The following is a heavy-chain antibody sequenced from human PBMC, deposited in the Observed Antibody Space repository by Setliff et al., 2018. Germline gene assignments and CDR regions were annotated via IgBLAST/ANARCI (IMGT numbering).Heavy chain of an antibody. CDR3: ARHIAGYADGHYTATYSYYYMDV. D-gene: IGHD3-16*01. CDR1: GYTFTQKW. V-gene: IGHV5-51*01. J-gene: IGHJ6*03. Sequence: GESLKISCKGSGYTFTQKWIGWVRQMPGKGLEWMGVIYPGDSDIRYSPFFQGQVTISADKSINTAYLQWSSLKASDTATYYCARHIAGYADGHYTATYSYYYMDVWGQGTTVTVS. CDR2: IYPGDSDI.